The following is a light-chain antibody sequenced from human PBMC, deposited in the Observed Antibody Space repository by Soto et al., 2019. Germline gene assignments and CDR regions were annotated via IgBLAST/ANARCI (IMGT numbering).Light chain of an antibody. V-gene: IGLV2-23*01. J-gene: IGLJ1*01. CDR2: EGS. CDR3: CSYARGSTYV. Sequence: QSVLTQPASVSGSPGQSITISCTGTSSDVGNYNLVSWYQQHPGKAPKLMIYEGSKRPSGVSNRFSGSKSDNTASLTISGLQAEDEAHYYCCSYARGSTYVLGTGTKVTVL. CDR1: SSDVGNYNL.